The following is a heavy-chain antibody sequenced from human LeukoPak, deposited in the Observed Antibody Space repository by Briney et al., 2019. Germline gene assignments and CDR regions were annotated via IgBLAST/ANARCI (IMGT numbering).Heavy chain of an antibody. D-gene: IGHD6-19*01. CDR3: SRGSGWLSVY. V-gene: IGHV3-49*03. CDR2: ISGGTT. Sequence: GGSLRLSCTASGFTFGDYLISWFRQAPGKGLEWIGFISGGTTEYAASVKGRFTISRDDSTSIAYLQMNSLTTEDTAVYYCSRGSGWLSVYWGQGTLVTVSS. CDR1: GFTFGDYL. J-gene: IGHJ4*02.